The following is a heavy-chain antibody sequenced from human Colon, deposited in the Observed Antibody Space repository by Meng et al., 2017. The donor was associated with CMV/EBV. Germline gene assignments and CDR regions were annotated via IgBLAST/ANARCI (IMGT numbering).Heavy chain of an antibody. D-gene: IGHD3-3*01. Sequence: GESLKISCRGSGFTFSTYAMSWVRQAPGKGLEWVSSISGGGGSSYYADSVGGRFTISRDNSENTFYLQLDGLRAEDTATYYCAKDRYYDFWTGYYNAFDYWGQGTLVTVSS. CDR3: AKDRYYDFWTGYYNAFDY. V-gene: IGHV3-23*01. CDR1: GFTFSTYA. J-gene: IGHJ4*02. CDR2: ISGGGGSS.